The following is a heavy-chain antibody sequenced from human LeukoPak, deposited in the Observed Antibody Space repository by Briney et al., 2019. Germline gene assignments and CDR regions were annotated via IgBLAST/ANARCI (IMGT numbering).Heavy chain of an antibody. CDR2: IIPIFGTA. V-gene: IGHV1-69*06. Sequence: SVKVSCKASGGTFSSYAISWVRQAPGQGLEWMGRIIPIFGTANYAQKFQGRVTITADKSTSTAYMELSSLRSEDTAVYYCARDYQGYSTSYYFDYWGQGTLVTVSS. D-gene: IGHD4-11*01. CDR3: ARDYQGYSTSYYFDY. J-gene: IGHJ4*02. CDR1: GGTFSSYA.